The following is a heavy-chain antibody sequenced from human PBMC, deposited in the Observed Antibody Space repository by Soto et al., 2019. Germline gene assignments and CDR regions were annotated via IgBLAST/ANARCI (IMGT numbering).Heavy chain of an antibody. CDR3: AKDTDPDYYDSSGYYLDY. D-gene: IGHD3-22*01. V-gene: IGHV3-23*01. J-gene: IGHJ4*02. CDR2: ISGSGGST. CDR1: GFTFSSYA. Sequence: GGSLRLSCAASGFTFSSYAMSWVRQAPGKGLEWVSAISGSGGSTYYADSVKGRFTISRDNSKNTLYLQMNSLRAEDTAVYYCAKDTDPDYYDSSGYYLDYWGQGTLVTVSS.